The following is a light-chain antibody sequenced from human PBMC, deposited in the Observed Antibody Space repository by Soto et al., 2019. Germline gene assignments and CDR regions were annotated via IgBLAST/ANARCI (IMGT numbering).Light chain of an antibody. CDR1: SSDVGGSDY. V-gene: IGLV2-14*03. CDR3: SSYTSTSTLV. Sequence: QAVLTQPASVSGSPGQSITISCTGSSSDVGGSDYVSWYQQHPGKAPKLMIYDVNNRPSGVSNRFSASKSGNTASMTISGLQAEDEADYYCSSYTSTSTLVFGGGTKVTVL. CDR2: DVN. J-gene: IGLJ2*01.